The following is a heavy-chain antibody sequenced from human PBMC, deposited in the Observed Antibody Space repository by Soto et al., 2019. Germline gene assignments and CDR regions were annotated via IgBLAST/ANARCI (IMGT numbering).Heavy chain of an antibody. CDR3: ARDGLSYCGGDCYSGSYFQH. J-gene: IGHJ1*01. Sequence: GGSLRLSCAASGFTFSSYGMHWVRQAPGKGLEWVAVIWYDGSNKYYADSVKGRFTISRDNSKNTLYLQMNSLRAEDTAVYYCARDGLSYCGGDCYSGSYFQHWGQGTLVTVSS. V-gene: IGHV3-33*01. CDR2: IWYDGSNK. CDR1: GFTFSSYG. D-gene: IGHD2-21*02.